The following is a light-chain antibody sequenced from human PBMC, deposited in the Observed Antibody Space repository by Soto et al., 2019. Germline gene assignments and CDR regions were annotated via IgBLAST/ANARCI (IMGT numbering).Light chain of an antibody. CDR1: HSVTSNY. J-gene: IGKJ1*01. CDR3: QQYGISPT. Sequence: EIVLTQSPGTLSLSPGERATLSCRSSHSVTSNYLAWYQQKPCQAPRLLIYDVSSRATGIPDRVSGSGSGTDFTVTISSLEPVAFAVYYCQQYGISPTFGQGNKVEFK. CDR2: DVS. V-gene: IGKV3-20*01.